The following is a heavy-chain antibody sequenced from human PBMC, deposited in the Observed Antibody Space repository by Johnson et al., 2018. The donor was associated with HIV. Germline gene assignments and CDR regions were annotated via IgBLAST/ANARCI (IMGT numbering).Heavy chain of an antibody. CDR2: ISWNSGSI. J-gene: IGHJ3*02. V-gene: IGHV3-9*01. CDR3: AKDRIVGATDDAFDI. Sequence: VQLVESGGGLVQPGRSLRLSCAASGFTFDDYAMHWVRQAPGKGLEWVSGISWNSGSIGYADSVKGRFTISRHNAKNSLYLQMNSLRAEDTALYYCAKDRIVGATDDAFDIWGQGTMVTVSS. CDR1: GFTFDDYA. D-gene: IGHD1-26*01.